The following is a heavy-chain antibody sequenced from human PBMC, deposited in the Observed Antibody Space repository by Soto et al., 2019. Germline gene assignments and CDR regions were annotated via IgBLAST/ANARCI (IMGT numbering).Heavy chain of an antibody. CDR1: GGSINNFY. CDR3: ARDYPYFTPTTTGGMDV. V-gene: IGHV4-59*01. J-gene: IGHJ6*02. Sequence: SETLSLTCAVSGGSINNFYLSWIRQPPGKGLEWLGYIYSSGDTNYSPSLKSRVTISVDRSKNQFSLKLSSVTAADTAVYYCARDYPYFTPTTTGGMDVWGQGTTVTVSS. D-gene: IGHD4-17*01. CDR2: IYSSGDT.